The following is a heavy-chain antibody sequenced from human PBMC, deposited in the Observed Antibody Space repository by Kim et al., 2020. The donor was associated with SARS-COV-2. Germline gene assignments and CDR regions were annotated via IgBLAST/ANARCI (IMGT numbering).Heavy chain of an antibody. D-gene: IGHD2-2*01. CDR3: ARIVVVPAALSRFDP. J-gene: IGHJ5*02. Sequence: SVKGRFTISRDNTKNTLYLQMNSLRAEDTAVYYCARIVVVPAALSRFDPWGQGTLVTVSS. V-gene: IGHV3-23*01.